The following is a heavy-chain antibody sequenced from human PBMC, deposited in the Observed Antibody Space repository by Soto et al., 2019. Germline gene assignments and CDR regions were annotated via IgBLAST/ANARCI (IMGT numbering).Heavy chain of an antibody. J-gene: IGHJ6*02. CDR3: ARVQDTIFGVVSNYGMDV. CDR1: GGSISSGGYY. D-gene: IGHD3-3*01. CDR2: IYYSGST. Sequence: PSETLSLTCTVSGGSISSGGYYWSWIRQHPGKGLEWIGYIYYSGSTYYNPSLKSRVTISVDTSKNQFSLKLSSVTAADTAVYYCARVQDTIFGVVSNYGMDVWGQGTTVTVSS. V-gene: IGHV4-31*03.